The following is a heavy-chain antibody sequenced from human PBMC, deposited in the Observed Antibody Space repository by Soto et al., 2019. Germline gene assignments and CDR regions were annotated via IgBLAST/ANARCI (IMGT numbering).Heavy chain of an antibody. J-gene: IGHJ4*02. D-gene: IGHD1-26*01. V-gene: IGHV3-11*01. CDR1: Y. CDR3: ARDREFFGGSYEGY. CDR2: ISSSGSTI. Sequence: YLSWIRQAPGKGLEWVSYISSSGSTIYYADSVKGRFTISRDNAKNSLYLQMNSLRAEDTAVYYCARDREFFGGSYEGYWGLGTLVTVSS.